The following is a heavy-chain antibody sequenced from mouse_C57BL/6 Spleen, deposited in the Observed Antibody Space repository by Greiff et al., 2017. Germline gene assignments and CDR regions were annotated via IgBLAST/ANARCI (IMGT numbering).Heavy chain of an antibody. CDR2: IYPGDGDT. Sequence: VQLVESGAELVKPGASVKISCKASGYAFSSYWMNWVKQRPGKGLEWIGQIYPGDGDTNYNGKFKGKATLTADKSSSTAYMQLSSLTSEDSAVYFCARGLWERYFDVWGTGTTVTVSS. V-gene: IGHV1-80*01. CDR3: ARGLWERYFDV. CDR1: GYAFSSYW. J-gene: IGHJ1*03. D-gene: IGHD1-1*02.